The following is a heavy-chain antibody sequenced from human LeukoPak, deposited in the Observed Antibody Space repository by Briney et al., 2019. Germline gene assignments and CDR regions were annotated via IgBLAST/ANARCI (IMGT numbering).Heavy chain of an antibody. Sequence: PGGSLRLPCAASGFTVSNNYMSWVRQAPGKGLEWVSVIYGGDNTYYVESVKGRFTISRDNSKNTLFLQMNRLRAEDTAVYYCAGRRVLDASFDYWGQGTLVTVSS. V-gene: IGHV3-66*02. D-gene: IGHD3-16*01. CDR2: IYGGDNT. CDR3: AGRRVLDASFDY. CDR1: GFTVSNNY. J-gene: IGHJ4*02.